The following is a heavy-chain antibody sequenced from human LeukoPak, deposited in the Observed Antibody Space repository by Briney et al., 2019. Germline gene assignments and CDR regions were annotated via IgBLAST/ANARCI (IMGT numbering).Heavy chain of an antibody. J-gene: IGHJ3*02. CDR1: GGSISSGDYY. CDR2: IYYSGST. D-gene: IGHD6-13*01. CDR3: ARDSSSQQRDAFDI. V-gene: IGHV4-30-4*08. Sequence: SQTLSLTCTVSGGSISSGDYYWSWIRQPPGKGLEWIGYIYYSGSTYYNPSLKSRVTISVDTSKNQFSLKLSSVTAADTAVYYCARDSSSQQRDAFDIWGQGTMVTVSS.